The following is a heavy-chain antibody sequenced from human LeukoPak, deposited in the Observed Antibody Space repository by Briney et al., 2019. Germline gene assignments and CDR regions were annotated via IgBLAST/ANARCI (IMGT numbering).Heavy chain of an antibody. J-gene: IGHJ4*02. Sequence: SETLSLTCTVSGGSTSSYYWSWIRQPPGKGLEWIGYIYYSGSTNYNPSLKSRVTISVDTSKNQFSLKLSSVTAADTAVYYCARYDSRGGHFDYWGQGTLVTVSS. CDR2: IYYSGST. CDR3: ARYDSRGGHFDY. CDR1: GGSTSSYY. D-gene: IGHD3-22*01. V-gene: IGHV4-59*01.